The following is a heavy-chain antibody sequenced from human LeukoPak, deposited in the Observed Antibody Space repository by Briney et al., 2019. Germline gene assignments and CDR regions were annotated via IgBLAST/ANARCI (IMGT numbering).Heavy chain of an antibody. J-gene: IGHJ4*02. CDR2: ISHDGSDK. D-gene: IGHD3-16*01. V-gene: IGHV3-30*04. Sequence: GGSLRLSCSASGFTFSRYAMHWVRQAPGKGLEWVAIISHDGSDKYYADSVKGRFTISRDNSKNTLHLQMSSLRAEDTAVYYCVQRGGLDYWGQGTLVTVSS. CDR3: VQRGGLDY. CDR1: GFTFSRYA.